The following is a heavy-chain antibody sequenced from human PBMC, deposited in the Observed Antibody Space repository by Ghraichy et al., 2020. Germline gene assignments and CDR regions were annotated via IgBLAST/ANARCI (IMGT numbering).Heavy chain of an antibody. CDR2: IIPIFGTA. Sequence: SVKVSCKASGGTFSSYAISWVRQAPGQGLEWMGGIIPIFGTANYAQKFQGRVTITADESTSTAYMELSSLRSEDTAVYYCARPTDYGGSTDAFDIWGQGTMVTVSS. CDR1: GGTFSSYA. CDR3: ARPTDYGGSTDAFDI. J-gene: IGHJ3*02. D-gene: IGHD4-23*01. V-gene: IGHV1-69*13.